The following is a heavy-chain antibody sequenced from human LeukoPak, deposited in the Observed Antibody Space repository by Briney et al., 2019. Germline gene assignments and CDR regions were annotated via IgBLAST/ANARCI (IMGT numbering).Heavy chain of an antibody. D-gene: IGHD3-3*01. J-gene: IGHJ4*02. V-gene: IGHV3-30*04. Sequence: GGSLRLSCAASGFTFSSYAMHWVRQAPGKGLEWVAVISNDGSRKYYAHSVEGRFTISRDNSKNTLYLQMDSLRAEDTAVYYCARDRAWNYFDYWGQETLVTVSS. CDR1: GFTFSSYA. CDR2: ISNDGSRK. CDR3: ARDRAWNYFDY.